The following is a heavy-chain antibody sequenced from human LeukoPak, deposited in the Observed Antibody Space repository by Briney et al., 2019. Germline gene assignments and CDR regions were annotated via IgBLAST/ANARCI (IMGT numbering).Heavy chain of an antibody. V-gene: IGHV3-30*02. CDR1: GFTFSSYG. J-gene: IGHJ5*02. D-gene: IGHD6-19*01. CDR2: IRYDGSNK. CDR3: ARDRVAVAPPGWFDP. Sequence: GGSLRLSCAASGFTFSSYGMHWVRQAPGKGLEWVAFIRYDGSNKYYADSVKGRFTISRDNSKNTLYLQMNSLRAEDTAVYYCARDRVAVAPPGWFDPWGQGTLVTVSS.